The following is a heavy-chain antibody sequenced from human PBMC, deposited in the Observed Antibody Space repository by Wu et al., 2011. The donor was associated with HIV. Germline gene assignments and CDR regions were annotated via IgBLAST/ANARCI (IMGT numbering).Heavy chain of an antibody. J-gene: IGHJ5*02. V-gene: IGHV4-59*11. D-gene: IGHD2-2*01. CDR2: IYYSGST. CDR1: GGSISSHY. Sequence: QVQLQESGPGLVKPSETLSLTCTVSGGSISSHYWSWIRQPPGKGLEWIGYIYYSGSTNYNPSLKSRVTISVDTSKNQFSLKLSSVTAADTAVYYCARGRHAGAYQLIHITTPWFDPWGQGTLVTVSS. CDR3: ARGRHAGAYQLIHITTPWFDP.